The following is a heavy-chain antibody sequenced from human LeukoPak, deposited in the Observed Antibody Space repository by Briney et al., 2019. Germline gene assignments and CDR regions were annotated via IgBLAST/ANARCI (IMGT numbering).Heavy chain of an antibody. CDR3: ARNIGARFDY. J-gene: IGHJ4*02. D-gene: IGHD6-6*01. CDR1: GDSVSSNSAA. V-gene: IGHV6-1*01. CDR2: TYYRSKWYN. Sequence: SQTLSLTCAISGDSVSSNSAAWNWIRQSPSRGLEWLGRTYYRSKWYNDYAVSLKSRITVNPDTSKNQFSLHLNSVTPEVTALYYCARNIGARFDYWGQGTLVTVSS.